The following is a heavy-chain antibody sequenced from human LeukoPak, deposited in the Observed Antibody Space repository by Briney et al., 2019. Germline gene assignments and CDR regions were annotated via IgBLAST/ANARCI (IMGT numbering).Heavy chain of an antibody. Sequence: SETLSLTCTVSGGSISGYYWSWIRQPPGKGLEWIGYIYYSGSTNYNPSLKSRVTISVDTSKNQFSLKLSSVTAADTAVYYCARELVDGGNSYYFDYWGQGTLVTVSS. D-gene: IGHD4-23*01. CDR2: IYYSGST. CDR3: ARELVDGGNSYYFDY. V-gene: IGHV4-59*12. CDR1: GGSISGYY. J-gene: IGHJ4*02.